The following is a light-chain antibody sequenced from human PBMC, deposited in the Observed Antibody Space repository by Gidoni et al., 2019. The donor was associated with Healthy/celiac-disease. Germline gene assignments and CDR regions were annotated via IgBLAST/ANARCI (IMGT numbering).Light chain of an antibody. CDR3: QQSYSTPVFT. J-gene: IGKJ3*01. CDR2: AAS. V-gene: IGKV1-39*01. CDR1: QSISSY. Sequence: DIQMTLSTSSLSASVGDRVNIPRRASQSISSYLHWYQQKPGKAPKLLIYAASSLQSGVPSRFSGSGSGTDFTLTISSLQPEDFATYYCQQSYSTPVFTFGPGTKVDIK.